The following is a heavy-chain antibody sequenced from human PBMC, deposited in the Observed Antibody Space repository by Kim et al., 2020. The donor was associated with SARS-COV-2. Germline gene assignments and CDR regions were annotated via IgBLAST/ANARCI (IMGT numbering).Heavy chain of an antibody. Sequence: ASVKVSCKASGYTFTSYGISWVRQAPGQGLEWMGWISAYNGNTNYAQKLQGRVTMTTDTSTSTAYMELRSLRSDDTAVYYCAREPVAARPGNNWFDPWGQGTLVTVSS. CDR3: AREPVAARPGNNWFDP. V-gene: IGHV1-18*01. CDR1: GYTFTSYG. J-gene: IGHJ5*02. D-gene: IGHD6-6*01. CDR2: ISAYNGNT.